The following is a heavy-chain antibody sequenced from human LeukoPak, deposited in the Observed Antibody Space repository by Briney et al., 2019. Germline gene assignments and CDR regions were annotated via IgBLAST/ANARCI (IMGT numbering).Heavy chain of an antibody. J-gene: IGHJ4*02. CDR3: ASWTTVGGIDY. Sequence: GASVKVSCKXSGYTFTGNYMHWVRQAPRQGLEWMGRINPNSGGTNYAQKFQGRVTMTRDTSISTAYMELSRLRSDDTAVYYCASWTTVGGIDYWGQGTLVTVSS. D-gene: IGHD4-23*01. CDR2: INPNSGGT. V-gene: IGHV1-2*06. CDR1: GYTFTGNY.